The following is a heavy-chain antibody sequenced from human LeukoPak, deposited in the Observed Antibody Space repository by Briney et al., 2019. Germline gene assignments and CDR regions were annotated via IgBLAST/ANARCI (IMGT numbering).Heavy chain of an antibody. J-gene: IGHJ4*02. CDR1: GFTVSSNY. D-gene: IGHD6-13*01. CDR2: IYSGGST. Sequence: PGGSLRLSCAASGFTVSSNYMSWVRPAPGKGLEWVSVIYSGGSTYYADSVKGRFTISRDNSKNTLYLQMNSLRAEDTAVYYCAKDLIAADPYYFDYWGQGTLVTVSS. V-gene: IGHV3-66*01. CDR3: AKDLIAADPYYFDY.